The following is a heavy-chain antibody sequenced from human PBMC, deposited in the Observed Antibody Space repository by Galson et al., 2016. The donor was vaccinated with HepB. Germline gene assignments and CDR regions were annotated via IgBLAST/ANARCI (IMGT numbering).Heavy chain of an antibody. J-gene: IGHJ3*02. CDR1: GASITSSNW. CDR2: INHGGTT. D-gene: IGHD6-19*01. Sequence: SETLSLTCDVSGASITSSNWWSWVRQPPGKGLEWIGEINHGGTTNYDASLMSRVTMSVDKFKSQLSLKLSSVSAADTAVYFCARHMAMSGTRGFDMWGQGTMVTVSS. CDR3: ARHMAMSGTRGFDM. V-gene: IGHV4-4*02.